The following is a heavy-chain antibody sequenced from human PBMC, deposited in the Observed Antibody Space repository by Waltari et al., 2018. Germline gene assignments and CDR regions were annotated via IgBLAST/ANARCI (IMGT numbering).Heavy chain of an antibody. CDR3: TAGSPFHY. J-gene: IGHJ4*02. D-gene: IGHD6-19*01. Sequence: EVQLVESGGGLVKPGGSLRLSCAASGFTFNSAWMTWVRKAPGKGLEWVGRIKTKTDGGTIDYAAPVKDRFTISRDDSKNTLYLEMNSLKIEDTAVYYCTAGSPFHYWGQGALVTVSS. CDR1: GFTFNSAW. V-gene: IGHV3-15*01. CDR2: IKTKTDGGTI.